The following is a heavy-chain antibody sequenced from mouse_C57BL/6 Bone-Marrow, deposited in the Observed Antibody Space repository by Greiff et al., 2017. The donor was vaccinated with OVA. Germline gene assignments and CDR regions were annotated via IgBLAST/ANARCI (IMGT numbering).Heavy chain of an antibody. Sequence: VQLKESGGGLVKPGGSLKLSCAASGFTFSSYAMSWVRQTPEKRLEWVATISDGGSYTYYPDNVKGRFTISRDNAKNNLYLQMSHLKSEDTAMYYCARDVIPNWYFDVWGTGTTVTVSS. CDR1: GFTFSSYA. CDR3: ARDVIPNWYFDV. CDR2: ISDGGSYT. V-gene: IGHV5-4*01. J-gene: IGHJ1*03.